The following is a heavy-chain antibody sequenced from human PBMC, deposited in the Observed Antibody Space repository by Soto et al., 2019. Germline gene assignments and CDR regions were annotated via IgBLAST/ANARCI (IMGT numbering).Heavy chain of an antibody. CDR1: GFTFSNAW. CDR2: IKSKTDGGTT. CDR3: TTVMITFGGVIDRDDFDY. V-gene: IGHV3-15*01. Sequence: GGSLRLSCAASGFTFSNAWMSWVRQAPGKGLEWVGRIKSKTDGGTTDYAAPVKGRFTISRDDSKNTLYLQMNSLKTEDTAVYYCTTVMITFGGVIDRDDFDYWGQGTLVTVSS. J-gene: IGHJ4*02. D-gene: IGHD3-16*02.